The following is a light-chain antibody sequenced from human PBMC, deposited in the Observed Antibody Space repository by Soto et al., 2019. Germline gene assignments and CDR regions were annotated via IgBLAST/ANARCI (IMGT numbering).Light chain of an antibody. V-gene: IGKV3-15*01. Sequence: EIVMTQSPATLSVSPGERATLSCRASQSVSIDLAWYQQKPGQAPRLLISAASTRATGIPARFSGSGSGTEFTLTISSLQSEDFAVYYCQQYYDWLDVTFGQGTKVEI. CDR1: QSVSID. CDR2: AAS. J-gene: IGKJ1*01. CDR3: QQYYDWLDVT.